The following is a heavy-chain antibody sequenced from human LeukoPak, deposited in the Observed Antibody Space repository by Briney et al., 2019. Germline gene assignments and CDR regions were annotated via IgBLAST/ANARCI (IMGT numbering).Heavy chain of an antibody. CDR2: IKEDGSEK. Sequence: GGSLRLSCAASGFTFSTYWMSWVCQAPGKGLEWVANIKEDGSEKYYVDSVKGRFTMSRDNAKNSLYLQMNSLRAEDTAVYYCARADYYGSGNNYWKWGQGTLVTVSS. CDR3: ARADYYGSGNNYWK. V-gene: IGHV3-7*01. CDR1: GFTFSTYW. D-gene: IGHD3-10*01. J-gene: IGHJ4*02.